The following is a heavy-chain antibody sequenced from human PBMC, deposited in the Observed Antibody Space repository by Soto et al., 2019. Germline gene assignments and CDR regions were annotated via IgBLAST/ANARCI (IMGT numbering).Heavy chain of an antibody. V-gene: IGHV5-51*01. D-gene: IGHD3-3*01. CDR2: IYPGDSDT. J-gene: IGHJ6*04. CDR3: ARQKNYDFWSGTYCGMDV. CDR1: GYSFASYW. Sequence: GDSLKISCQGSGYSFASYWIGWVRQMPGKDLEWMGIIYPGDSDTRYSPSFQGQVTISADRSISTAFLQWNSLKASDTAMYYCARQKNYDFWSGTYCGMDVWGEGTTVTVSS.